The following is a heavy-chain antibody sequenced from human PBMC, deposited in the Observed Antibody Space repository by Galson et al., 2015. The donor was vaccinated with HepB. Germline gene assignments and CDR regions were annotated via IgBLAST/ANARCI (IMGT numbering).Heavy chain of an antibody. Sequence: SLRLSCAASGFTFSSYGMHWVRQAPGKGLEWVAVIWYDGSNKYYADSVKGRITISRDNSKNTLSLQMNSLRAEDTAVYYCARAGIMRAITTSGALDICRHGTMVTASS. CDR1: GFTFSSYG. D-gene: IGHD1-26*01. J-gene: IGHJ3*02. CDR2: IWYDGSNK. CDR3: ARAGIMRAITTSGALDI. V-gene: IGHV3-33*08.